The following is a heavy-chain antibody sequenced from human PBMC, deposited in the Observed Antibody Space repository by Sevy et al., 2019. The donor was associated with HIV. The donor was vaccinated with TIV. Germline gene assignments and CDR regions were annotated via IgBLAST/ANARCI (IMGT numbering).Heavy chain of an antibody. Sequence: GGSLRLSCAASGFNFSNVWMSWIRQAPGKGLEGVGHVKSKTEGGTTDYAAPGRGSFAISRDDSKNTLYLEMTSLKTEDTAVYYWATGGSLFQHWGQGTLVTVSS. CDR2: VKSKTEGGTT. CDR3: ATGGSLFQH. J-gene: IGHJ1*01. CDR1: GFNFSNVW. V-gene: IGHV3-15*01. D-gene: IGHD3-16*01.